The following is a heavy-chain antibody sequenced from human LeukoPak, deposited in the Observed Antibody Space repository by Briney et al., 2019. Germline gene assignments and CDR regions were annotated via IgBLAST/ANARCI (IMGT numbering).Heavy chain of an antibody. CDR1: GYTFTGYY. CDR3: ARVGEKYQLDYFDY. D-gene: IGHD2-2*01. Sequence: ASVKVSCKASGYTFTGYYMHWVRQAPGQGLEWMGWINPNSGGTNYAQKFQGRVTMTRDTSISTAYMELSRLRSDDTAVYYCARVGEKYQLDYFDYWGQGTLVTVSS. J-gene: IGHJ4*02. CDR2: INPNSGGT. V-gene: IGHV1-2*02.